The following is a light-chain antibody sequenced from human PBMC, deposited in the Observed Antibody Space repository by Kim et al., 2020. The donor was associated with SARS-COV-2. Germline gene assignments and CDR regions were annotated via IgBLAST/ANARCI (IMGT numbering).Light chain of an antibody. CDR2: GAS. CDR1: QSVSSN. J-gene: IGKJ2*01. Sequence: LSVSPGERATLSCRASQSVSSNLAWYQQKPGQAPRLLIYGASTRATGIPARFSGSGSGTEFTLTISSLQSEDFAVYYCQQYNNWNTFGQGTKLEI. CDR3: QQYNNWNT. V-gene: IGKV3-15*01.